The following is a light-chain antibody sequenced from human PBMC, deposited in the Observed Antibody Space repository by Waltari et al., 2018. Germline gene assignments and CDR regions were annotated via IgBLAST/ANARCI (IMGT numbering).Light chain of an antibody. J-gene: IGLJ2*01. Sequence: QSALTQPASVSGSPGQSITISCTGTSSDVGGYNYVSWYQQHPGKAPKLMIYDVSKRPSGVSNRFSGSKSGNTASLTISGLQAEDEADYYCSSYTSSSTLIFGGGTMLTGL. V-gene: IGLV2-14*01. CDR2: DVS. CDR1: SSDVGGYNY. CDR3: SSYTSSSTLI.